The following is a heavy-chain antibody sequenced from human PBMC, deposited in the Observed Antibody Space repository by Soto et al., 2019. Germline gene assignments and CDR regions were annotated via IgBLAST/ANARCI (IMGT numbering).Heavy chain of an antibody. CDR3: AKDYGDFWDPLDY. V-gene: IGHV3-23*01. J-gene: IGHJ4*02. D-gene: IGHD4-17*01. CDR2: ITGSGDKR. Sequence: EVHLLESGGGLVQPGGSLRLSCAASGFTFSSYAMSWFRQAPGKGLEWVSGITGSGDKRYYADSVKGRFTISRDNSKNTLYLQMNSLRVEDTAVFYCAKDYGDFWDPLDYWGQGTLVTVSS. CDR1: GFTFSSYA.